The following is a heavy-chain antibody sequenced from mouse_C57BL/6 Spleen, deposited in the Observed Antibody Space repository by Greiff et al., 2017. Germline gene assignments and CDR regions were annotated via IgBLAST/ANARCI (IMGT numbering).Heavy chain of an antibody. CDR2: ISRGGDYI. V-gene: IGHV5-9-1*02. J-gene: IGHJ2*01. D-gene: IGHD2-4*01. CDR3: TRDRGYDYSYYFGY. Sequence: DVQLVEPGEGLVKPGGSLKLSCAASGFTFSSYAMSWVRQTPEKRLEWVAYISRGGDYIYYADTVKGRFTISRDNARNTLYMQMSSLKSEDTAMYYCTRDRGYDYSYYFGYWGQGTTLTVSS. CDR1: GFTFSSYA.